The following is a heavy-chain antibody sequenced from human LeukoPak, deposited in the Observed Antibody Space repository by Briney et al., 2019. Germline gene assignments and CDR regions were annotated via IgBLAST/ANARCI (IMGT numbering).Heavy chain of an antibody. J-gene: IGHJ4*02. CDR2: ISSSGSTI. D-gene: IGHD6-19*01. V-gene: IGHV3-48*03. Sequence: GGSLRLSCAASGFTFSSYEMNWVRQAPGKGLEWVSYISSSGSTIYYADSVKGRFTISRDSAKNSLYLQMNSLRAEDTAVYYCARENSSWSYFDYWGQGTLVTVSS. CDR3: ARENSSWSYFDY. CDR1: GFTFSSYE.